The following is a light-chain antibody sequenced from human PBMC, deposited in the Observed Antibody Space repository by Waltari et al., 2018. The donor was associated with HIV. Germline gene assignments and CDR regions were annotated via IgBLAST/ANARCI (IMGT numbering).Light chain of an antibody. V-gene: IGLV10-54*04. CDR3: SAWDSSLKTYV. Sequence: QAGLTQPPSVSMGLSQTATLSCTGNSKNIGKHGATWLQHHQGHPPKVLSYRNNNRPSGISERFSASTSGNTASLTITGLQPEDEADYYYSAWDSSLKTYVFGTGTKVTVL. CDR2: RNN. CDR1: SKNIGKHG. J-gene: IGLJ1*01.